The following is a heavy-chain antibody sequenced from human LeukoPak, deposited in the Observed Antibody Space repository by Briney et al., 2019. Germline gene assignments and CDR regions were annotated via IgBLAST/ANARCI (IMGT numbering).Heavy chain of an antibody. CDR3: ARDSQAYYDFWSGDFDY. V-gene: IGHV1-18*01. CDR2: ISAYNGNT. J-gene: IGHJ4*02. CDR1: GYTFTSYG. Sequence: ASVKVSCKASGYTFTSYGISCVRQAPGQGLEWMGWISAYNGNTSYAQKLQGRVTMTTDTSTSTAYMELRSLRSDDTAVYYCARDSQAYYDFWSGDFDYWGQGTLVTVSS. D-gene: IGHD3-3*01.